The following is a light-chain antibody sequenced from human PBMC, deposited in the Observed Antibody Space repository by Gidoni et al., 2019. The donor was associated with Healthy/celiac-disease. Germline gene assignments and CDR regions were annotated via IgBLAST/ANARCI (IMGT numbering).Light chain of an antibody. CDR1: QSISSW. J-gene: IGKJ1*01. CDR3: QQYNTYSST. CDR2: KAS. Sequence: DIQMTQSPSTLSASVGDRVTITCRASQSISSWLAWYQQKPGKAPKLLIYKASSLESGVTSRFSGSGSETEFTLTITSLQPDDFATYYCQQYNTYSSTFGQGTKVEVK. V-gene: IGKV1-5*03.